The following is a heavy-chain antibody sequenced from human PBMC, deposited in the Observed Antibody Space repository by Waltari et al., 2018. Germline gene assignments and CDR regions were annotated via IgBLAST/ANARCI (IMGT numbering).Heavy chain of an antibody. Sequence: VQLVDSGGDMVQPGGSLRLSCAASGFTFTSYAMHWVRQAPGKGVGWDTGISGAVMTTVYADSVRGRFTISRYNAKNTVYLQMDSLRVEDTAVYDCANDVALLVVPAAHDWFDPWGQGTLVTVSS. D-gene: IGHD2-2*01. CDR1: GFTFTSYA. CDR3: ANDVALLVVPAAHDWFDP. CDR2: ISGAVMTT. V-gene: IGHV3-23*04. J-gene: IGHJ5*02.